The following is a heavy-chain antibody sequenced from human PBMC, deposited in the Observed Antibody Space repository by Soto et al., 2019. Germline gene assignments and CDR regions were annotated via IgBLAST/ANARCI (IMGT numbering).Heavy chain of an antibody. J-gene: IGHJ6*03. Sequence: EVQLVESGGGLVQPGGSLRLSCAASEFTFSGRSVHWVRQAPGKWLVWVSGSDKVGTDSTYADSVKGRFTSSRDNAKNTVYLQRNSLRVEDTAVYYCARGWFGPDVWGKGTTVTVSS. D-gene: IGHD3-10*01. CDR3: ARGWFGPDV. CDR2: SDKVGTDS. CDR1: EFTFSGRS. V-gene: IGHV3-74*01.